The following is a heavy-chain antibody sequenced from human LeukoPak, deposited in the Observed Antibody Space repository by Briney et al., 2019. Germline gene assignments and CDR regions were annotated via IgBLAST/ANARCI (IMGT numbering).Heavy chain of an antibody. CDR3: AKPRGYGSGSYSY. Sequence: GGSLRLSCAASGFTFSNYEMNWVRQAPGKGLEWVSAISGSGGSTYYADSVKGRFTISRDNSKNTLYLQMNSLRAEDTAVYYCAKPRGYGSGSYSYWGQGTLVTVSS. D-gene: IGHD3-10*01. CDR2: ISGSGGST. J-gene: IGHJ4*02. CDR1: GFTFSNYE. V-gene: IGHV3-23*01.